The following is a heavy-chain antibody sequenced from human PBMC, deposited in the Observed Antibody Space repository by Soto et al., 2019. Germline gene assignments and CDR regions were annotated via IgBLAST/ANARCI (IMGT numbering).Heavy chain of an antibody. CDR3: ARDYWGSLDY. D-gene: IGHD7-27*01. CDR1: GASVSSGSFQ. Sequence: QVQLQESGPGLVKPLETLSLTCTVSGASVSSGSFQWSWIRQPPGKGLEWIGYFSHSGFPNNNPSLKSRLHLSIDTSKNQFSLRLISVSAADTAVYYCARDYWGSLDYWGQGVLVTVSS. CDR2: FSHSGFP. V-gene: IGHV4-61*01. J-gene: IGHJ4*02.